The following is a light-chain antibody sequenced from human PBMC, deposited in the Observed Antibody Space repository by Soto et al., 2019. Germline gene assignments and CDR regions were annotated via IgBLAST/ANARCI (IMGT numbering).Light chain of an antibody. Sequence: QSLLTQPPSVSGAPGQRVTISCTGSSSNIGAGYDVHWYQQLPGTAPKLLIYTNSIRPSGVPGRFSGSKSGTSASLAITGLQAEDEADYFCQSYDSRLSGYVVGTGTKVTVL. CDR3: QSYDSRLSGYV. V-gene: IGLV1-40*01. CDR2: TNS. J-gene: IGLJ1*01. CDR1: SSNIGAGYD.